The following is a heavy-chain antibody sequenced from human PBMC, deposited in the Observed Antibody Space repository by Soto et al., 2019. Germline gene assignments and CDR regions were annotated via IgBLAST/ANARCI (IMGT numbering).Heavy chain of an antibody. J-gene: IGHJ4*02. Sequence: GGSLRLSCAASGFTFSSYGMHWVRQAPGKGLEWVAVISYDGSNKYYADSVKGRFTISRDNSKNTLYLKMNSLRTEDTAVYYCAKGRLGFGELLSCVSWGQGTLVTVSS. CDR1: GFTFSSYG. V-gene: IGHV3-30*18. CDR2: ISYDGSNK. D-gene: IGHD3-10*01. CDR3: AKGRLGFGELLSCVS.